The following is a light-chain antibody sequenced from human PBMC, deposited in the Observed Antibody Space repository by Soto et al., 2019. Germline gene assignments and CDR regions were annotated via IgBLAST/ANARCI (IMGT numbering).Light chain of an antibody. V-gene: IGKV3-15*01. J-gene: IGKJ5*01. CDR2: GAS. CDR1: QSIRNN. Sequence: EIVITQSPSTLSLSPFARCSPSCWASQSIRNNLAWYQHRPGQAPRLLIYGASTRATGIPARFSGSGSGTEFTLTISSLQSEDFAVYYCQQYNNWPFITFGQGTRLEI. CDR3: QQYNNWPFIT.